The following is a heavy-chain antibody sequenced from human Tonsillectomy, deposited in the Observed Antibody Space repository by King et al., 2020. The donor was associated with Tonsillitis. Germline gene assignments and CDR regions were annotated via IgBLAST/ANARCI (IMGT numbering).Heavy chain of an antibody. V-gene: IGHV4-59*01. CDR2: IYYSGST. D-gene: IGHD6-13*01. CDR1: GGSISNYY. J-gene: IGHJ4*02. CDR3: ARGSSSWDYDY. Sequence: VQLQESGPGLVKPSETLSLTCSISGGSISNYYWTWIRQPPGKGLEWIGYIYYSGSTNYNPSLKSRVTISEDRSKNQFSLKLSSVTAADTAVYYCARGSSSWDYDYWGQGTLVAVSS.